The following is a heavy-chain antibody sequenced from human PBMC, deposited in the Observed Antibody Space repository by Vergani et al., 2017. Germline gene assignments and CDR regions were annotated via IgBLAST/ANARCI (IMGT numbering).Heavy chain of an antibody. Sequence: QLVESGGGWVQPGGSLRLSCVVSGFDFSSYIMNWVRQAPGKGLEWVSFVSTGTKSQSYAESVKGRFTLSRDSAKNSLYLQMDSLRAEDTAVYYCAREYSSTSGRAFDFWGQGKKVTVSS. CDR1: GFDFSSYI. D-gene: IGHD2-2*01. CDR2: VSTGTKSQ. V-gene: IGHV3-48*01. J-gene: IGHJ3*01. CDR3: AREYSSTSGRAFDF.